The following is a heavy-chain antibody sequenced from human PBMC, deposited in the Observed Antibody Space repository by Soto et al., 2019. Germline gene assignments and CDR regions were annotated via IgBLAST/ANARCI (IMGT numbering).Heavy chain of an antibody. CDR3: ARVLRSGYLAYFYYDMDV. V-gene: IGHV5-51*01. CDR1: GYSFTSYW. D-gene: IGHD5-12*01. CDR2: IYPGDSDT. Sequence: GESLKISCKGSGYSFTSYWIGWVRQMPEKGLEWMGIIYPGDSDTRYSPSFQGQVTISADKSLSTAYLQWSSLKASDTAMYYCARVLRSGYLAYFYYDMDVWGQGTKVTVSS. J-gene: IGHJ6*02.